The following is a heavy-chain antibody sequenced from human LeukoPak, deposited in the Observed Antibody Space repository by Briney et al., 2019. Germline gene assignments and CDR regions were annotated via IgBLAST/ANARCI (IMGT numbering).Heavy chain of an antibody. CDR1: GFSFSYYV. Sequence: GGSLRLSCAASGFSFSYYVMSWVRQAPGKGLEWVSGISNSGNRAYYADSVKGRFTFSRDNSKNTLYLLMNSLRVEDTAIYYCAIDPNWGTHSWGQGVLVTVSS. J-gene: IGHJ4*02. CDR3: AIDPNWGTHS. D-gene: IGHD7-27*01. V-gene: IGHV3-23*01. CDR2: ISNSGNRA.